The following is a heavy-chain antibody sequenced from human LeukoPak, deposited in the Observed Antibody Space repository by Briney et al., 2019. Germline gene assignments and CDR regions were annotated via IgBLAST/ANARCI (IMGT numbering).Heavy chain of an antibody. CDR2: IKQDGGEK. D-gene: IGHD3-10*01. Sequence: PGGSLRLSCAASGFTFSGYSMSWVRQAPGKGLEWVAKIKQDGGEKHYVDSVKGRFTISRDNAKNSLYLQMNSLRVEDTAMYYCARWNYDSGSWVLDYWGQGTLVTVSS. CDR3: ARWNYDSGSWVLDY. J-gene: IGHJ4*02. V-gene: IGHV3-7*03. CDR1: GFTFSGYS.